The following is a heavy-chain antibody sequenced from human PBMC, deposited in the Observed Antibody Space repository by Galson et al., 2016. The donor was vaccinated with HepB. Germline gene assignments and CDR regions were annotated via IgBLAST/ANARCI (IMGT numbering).Heavy chain of an antibody. Sequence: SVKVSCKASGYIFTTFAINWVRQAPGQGLEWMGWINTNTGNPTYVQGFTGRFVFSLDTSVSTAYLEISSRKAEDTAVYYCAREWVSGWSGAACWGHGPLVTVSS. V-gene: IGHV7-4-1*02. CDR3: AREWVSGWSGAAC. J-gene: IGHJ4*01. D-gene: IGHD6-19*01. CDR1: GYIFTTFA. CDR2: INTNTGNP.